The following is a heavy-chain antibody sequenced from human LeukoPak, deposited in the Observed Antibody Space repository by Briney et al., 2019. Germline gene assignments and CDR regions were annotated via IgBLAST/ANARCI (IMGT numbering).Heavy chain of an antibody. D-gene: IGHD3-10*01. V-gene: IGHV3-30*18. CDR2: ISYDGSNQ. Sequence: GGCLRLSRAASLFSLSNYGMHWVRPAPGRGRAWVSVISYDGSNQYYGDSLNGRLTISRDNSKNTLYLQMNFLRAEDTAVYRCAKEDYDGSGSYLGYWGQGTLVTVSS. J-gene: IGHJ4*02. CDR1: LFSLSNYG. CDR3: AKEDYDGSGSYLGY.